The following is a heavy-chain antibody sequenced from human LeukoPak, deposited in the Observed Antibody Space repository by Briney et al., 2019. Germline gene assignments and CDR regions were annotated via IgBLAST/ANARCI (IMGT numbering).Heavy chain of an antibody. CDR2: IYPNSGDT. D-gene: IGHD3-16*01. J-gene: IGHJ4*02. Sequence: ASVKVSCKASGYTFTDYYIHWVRQAPGQGLEWMGWIYPNSGDTNYAQTFQGRLTMTRDTSISTAYMGLSSLRSDDTAVYYCARGGQIPFWGQGTLVTVSS. V-gene: IGHV1-2*02. CDR3: ARGGQIPF. CDR1: GYTFTDYY.